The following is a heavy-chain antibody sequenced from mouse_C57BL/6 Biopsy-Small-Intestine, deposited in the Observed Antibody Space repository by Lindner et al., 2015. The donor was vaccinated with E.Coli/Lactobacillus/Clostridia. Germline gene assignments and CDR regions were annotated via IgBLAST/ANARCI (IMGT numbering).Heavy chain of an antibody. Sequence: VQLQESVRIVQPKGSLKLSCAASGFSFNTYAMHWVRQAPGKGLEWVARIRTKSSNYATYYAASVKDTFTISRDDSQNILYLQMNNLKTEDTAMYYCVREGFGHYEWFASWGQGTLVTVSA. J-gene: IGHJ3*01. CDR1: GFSFNTYA. CDR2: IRTKSSNYAT. CDR3: VREGFGHYEWFAS. V-gene: IGHV10-3*01. D-gene: IGHD2-1*01.